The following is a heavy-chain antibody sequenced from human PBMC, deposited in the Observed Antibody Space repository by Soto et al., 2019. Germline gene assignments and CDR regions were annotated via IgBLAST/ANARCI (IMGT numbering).Heavy chain of an antibody. CDR1: GFTFSAYD. CDR2: IGTQHDT. Sequence: EVQLVESGGGLVQPGGSLRLSCAASGFTFSAYDMHWVRQATGKGLEWVSAIGTQHDTYYPESVKGRFTISRENAKHSLVLQMNCVSAGDTAVYLCARRASYWDGGGGWIDPWGQGTLVTVSS. J-gene: IGHJ5*02. V-gene: IGHV3-13*01. D-gene: IGHD2-8*02. CDR3: ARRASYWDGGGGWIDP.